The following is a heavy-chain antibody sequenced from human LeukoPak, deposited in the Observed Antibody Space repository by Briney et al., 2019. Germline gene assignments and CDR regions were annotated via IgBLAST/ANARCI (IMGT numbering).Heavy chain of an antibody. CDR2: INHSGST. J-gene: IGHJ4*02. Sequence: PSETLSLTCAVYGGSFSGYYWSWIRQPPGKGLEWIGEINHSGSTNYNPSLKSRVTISVDTSKTQFTLKLTSVTAADTAVYFCARSPSGYRFDSWGQGTLVTVSS. V-gene: IGHV4-34*01. CDR3: ARSPSGYRFDS. CDR1: GGSFSGYY. D-gene: IGHD3-22*01.